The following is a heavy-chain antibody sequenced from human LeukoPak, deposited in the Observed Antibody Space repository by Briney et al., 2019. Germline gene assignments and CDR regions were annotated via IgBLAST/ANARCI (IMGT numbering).Heavy chain of an antibody. Sequence: GGSLRLSCAASGFTFSDYYMSWIRQAPGKGLEWVSCISSSGSTIYYADSVKGRFAISRDSAKNSLYLQMNSLRAEDTAVYYCAKDLLFYDFWSGYKFDYWGQGTLVTVSS. CDR2: ISSSGSTI. V-gene: IGHV3-11*01. CDR3: AKDLLFYDFWSGYKFDY. J-gene: IGHJ4*02. CDR1: GFTFSDYY. D-gene: IGHD3-3*01.